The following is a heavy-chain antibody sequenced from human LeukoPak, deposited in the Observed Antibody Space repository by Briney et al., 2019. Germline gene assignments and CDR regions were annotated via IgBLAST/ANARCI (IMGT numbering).Heavy chain of an antibody. CDR1: GYTFTGYY. CDR2: INPNSGGT. D-gene: IGHD3-16*02. V-gene: IGHV1-2*02. Sequence: ASVKVSCKASGYTFTGYYMHWVRQAPGQGLECMGWINPNSGGTNYAQKFQGRVTMTRDTSISTAYMELSRLRSDDTAVYYCARDVRLGELSLGYWGQGTLVTVSS. J-gene: IGHJ4*02. CDR3: ARDVRLGELSLGY.